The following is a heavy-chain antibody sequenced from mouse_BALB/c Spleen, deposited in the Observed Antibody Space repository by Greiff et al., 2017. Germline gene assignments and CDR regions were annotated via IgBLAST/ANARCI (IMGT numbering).Heavy chain of an antibody. J-gene: IGHJ4*01. CDR3: ARRITTNAMDY. V-gene: IGHV5-17*02. D-gene: IGHD1-1*01. CDR2: ISSGSSTI. CDR1: GFTFSSFG. Sequence: EVKVEESGGGLVQPGGSRKLSCAASGFTFSSFGMHWVRQAPEKGLEWVAYISSGSSTIYYADTVKGRFTISRDNPKNTLFLQMTSLRSEDTAMYYCARRITTNAMDYWGQGTSVTVSS.